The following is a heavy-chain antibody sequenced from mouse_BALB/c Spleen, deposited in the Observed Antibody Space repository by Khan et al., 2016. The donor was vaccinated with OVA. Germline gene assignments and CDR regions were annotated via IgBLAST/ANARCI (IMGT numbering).Heavy chain of an antibody. J-gene: IGHJ2*01. CDR1: GYTFSNYW. CDR3: ARDRIDY. CDR2: INTSSGYT. V-gene: IGHV1-7*01. Sequence: QVQLKQSGAELAKPGASVKMSCKASGYTFSNYWIHWVQQSPGQGLEWIAYINTSSGYTYFNKTLNDKATLTTHKSYSTAYMQLSSLSSEDSAVYYCARDRIDYWGQGTTLTVSS.